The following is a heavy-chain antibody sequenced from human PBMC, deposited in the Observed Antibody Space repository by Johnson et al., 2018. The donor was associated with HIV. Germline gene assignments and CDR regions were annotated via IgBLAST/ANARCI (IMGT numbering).Heavy chain of an antibody. Sequence: VQLVESGGGLVQPGRSLRLSCAASGFTFDDFAMHWVRQAPGKGLEWVSGISWNSVSIGYANSVKGRFSVSIDNAKNSLYLQMNSLGADDTGVYYCAKVAVATAAGGVALDIWGPGTMVTVSA. D-gene: IGHD6-13*01. CDR1: GFTFDDFA. J-gene: IGHJ3*02. V-gene: IGHV3-9*01. CDR2: ISWNSVSI. CDR3: AKVAVATAAGGVALDI.